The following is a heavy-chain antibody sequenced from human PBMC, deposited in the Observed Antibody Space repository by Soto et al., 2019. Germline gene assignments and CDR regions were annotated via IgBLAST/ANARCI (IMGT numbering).Heavy chain of an antibody. D-gene: IGHD6-19*01. CDR1: GGSFSGYY. CDR2: INHSGST. J-gene: IGHJ6*02. Sequence: SETLSLTCAVYGGSFSGYYWSWIRQPPGKGLEWIGEINHSGSTNYNPSLKSRVTISVDTSKNQFSLKLSSVTAADTAVYYCAGQQWPRHYYYYYGMDVWGQGTTVT. V-gene: IGHV4-34*01. CDR3: AGQQWPRHYYYYYGMDV.